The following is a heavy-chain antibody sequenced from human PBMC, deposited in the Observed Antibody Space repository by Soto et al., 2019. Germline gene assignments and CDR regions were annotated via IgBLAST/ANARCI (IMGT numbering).Heavy chain of an antibody. Sequence: EAQLVESGGALVQPGGSLTLSCAATGFTFSSYTINWVRQAPGKGLEWVSYISGSGRTTYYADSVKGRFTISRDNAKNSVSLQLISLRDEDAAVYYCASVRGYAYGGAFDIWGQGTMVTVSS. CDR1: GFTFSSYT. CDR2: ISGSGRTT. CDR3: ASVRGYAYGGAFDI. J-gene: IGHJ3*02. D-gene: IGHD5-18*01. V-gene: IGHV3-48*02.